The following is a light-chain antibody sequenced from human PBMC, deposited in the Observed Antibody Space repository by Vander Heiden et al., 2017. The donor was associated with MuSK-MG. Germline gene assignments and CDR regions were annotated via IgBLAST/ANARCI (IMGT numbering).Light chain of an antibody. Sequence: TQSPPPLSASGGDSLTITQRPSKSISRYLNWYQQKPGKAPKLLIYAASTLQSGVPARFSGSGSGTDFTLTISSLQPEDFAAYYCQHSYSTPRTFGQGTKVQVK. CDR1: KSISRY. J-gene: IGKJ1*01. CDR3: QHSYSTPRT. CDR2: AAS. V-gene: IGKV1-39*01.